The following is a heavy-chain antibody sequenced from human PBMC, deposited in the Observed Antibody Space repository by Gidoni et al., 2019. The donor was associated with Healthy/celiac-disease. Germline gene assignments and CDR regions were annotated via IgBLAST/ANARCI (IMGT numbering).Heavy chain of an antibody. Sequence: QVQLVQSGAEVKKPGASVKVSCKAAGYTFTSYGISWVRQANGQGLEWMGWISAYNGNTNYAQKLQGRVTMTTDTSTSTAYMELRSLRSDDTAVYYCARGLYYDILTGYYRKDAFDIWGQGTMVTVSS. J-gene: IGHJ3*02. V-gene: IGHV1-18*01. CDR2: ISAYNGNT. D-gene: IGHD3-9*01. CDR1: GYTFTSYG. CDR3: ARGLYYDILTGYYRKDAFDI.